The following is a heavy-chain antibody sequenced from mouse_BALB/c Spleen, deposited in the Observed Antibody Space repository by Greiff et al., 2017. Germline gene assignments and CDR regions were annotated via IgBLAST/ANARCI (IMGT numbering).Heavy chain of an antibody. CDR2: ISNGGGST. D-gene: IGHD1-1*01. Sequence: EVKVVESGGGLVQPGGSLKLSCAASGFTFSSYTMSWVRQTPEKRLEWVAYISNGGGSTYYPDTVKGRFTISRDNAKNTLYLQMSSLKSEDTAMYYCARIYYYGSSYDWYFDVWGAGTTVTVSS. CDR3: ARIYYYGSSYDWYFDV. J-gene: IGHJ1*01. CDR1: GFTFSSYT. V-gene: IGHV5-12-2*01.